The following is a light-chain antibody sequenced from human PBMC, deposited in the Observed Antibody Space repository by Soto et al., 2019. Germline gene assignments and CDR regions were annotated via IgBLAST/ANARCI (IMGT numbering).Light chain of an antibody. V-gene: IGKV3-15*01. Sequence: EIEMTQSPATLSLSPGERATLYCWASQSVSSNLAWYQQKPGQAPRLLIYGASTRVTGVPARFSGSGSGTEFTLTISSLQSEDFAVYYCQQYHSWPPITFGQGTRLEIK. J-gene: IGKJ5*01. CDR3: QQYHSWPPIT. CDR2: GAS. CDR1: QSVSSN.